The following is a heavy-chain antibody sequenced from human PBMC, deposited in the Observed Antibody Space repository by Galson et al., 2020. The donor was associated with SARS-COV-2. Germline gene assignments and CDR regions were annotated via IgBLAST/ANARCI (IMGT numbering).Heavy chain of an antibody. CDR1: GGSISSAGFY. J-gene: IGHJ4*01. CDR2: IYYSGST. Sequence: SETLSLTCTVSGGSISSAGFYWTWIRQHPGKALEWIGYIYYSGSTYYSPSLKSRVAISLDTSKNQFSLRLSSVTAADTAVYYCARRTPGVHHFDYWGHGTLVTVSS. V-gene: IGHV4-31*03. D-gene: IGHD1-7*01. CDR3: ARRTPGVHHFDY.